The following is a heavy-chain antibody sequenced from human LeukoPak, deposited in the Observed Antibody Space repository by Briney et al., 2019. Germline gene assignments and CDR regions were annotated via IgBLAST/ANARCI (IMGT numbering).Heavy chain of an antibody. CDR2: IYHSGST. CDR1: GGSISSGGYY. Sequence: PSETLSLTCTVSGGSISSGGYYWSWIRQPPGKGLEWIGYIYHSGSTNYSPSLKSRVTISLETSKNQISLRLRSVTAADTAVYYCAGQSGFCSGESCYTLDHWGQGTLVIVSS. CDR3: AGQSGFCSGESCYTLDH. D-gene: IGHD2-15*01. V-gene: IGHV4-61*08. J-gene: IGHJ4*02.